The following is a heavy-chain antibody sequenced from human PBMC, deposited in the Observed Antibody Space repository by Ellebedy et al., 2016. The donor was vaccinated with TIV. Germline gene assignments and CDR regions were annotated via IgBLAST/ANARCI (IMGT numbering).Heavy chain of an antibody. V-gene: IGHV3-48*04. D-gene: IGHD6-13*01. J-gene: IGHJ1*01. Sequence: GESLKISCAASGFTFSSYSMNWVRQAPGKGLEWVSYISSSSGTIDHADSVKGRFTISRDNAKNSVYLEMNSLRAEDTAVYYCARDFPAGIAAGYFQYWGQGTLV. CDR1: GFTFSSYS. CDR2: ISSSSGTI. CDR3: ARDFPAGIAAGYFQY.